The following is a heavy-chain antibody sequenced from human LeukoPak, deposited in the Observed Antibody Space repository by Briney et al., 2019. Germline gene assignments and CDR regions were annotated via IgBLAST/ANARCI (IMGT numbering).Heavy chain of an antibody. Sequence: SGPTLVHPTPPLTLTCTFSGFSVNTRGVGEGWIRQPPGRALEWLALIYWDDDRRYSPSLKSRLTITKDTSKNQVVLTMTNMDPVDTATYFCAHRKNYYDSSVFDNWGQGTLVTVSS. CDR2: IYWDDDR. V-gene: IGHV2-5*02. CDR3: AHRKNYYDSSVFDN. J-gene: IGHJ4*02. D-gene: IGHD3-22*01. CDR1: GFSVNTRGVG.